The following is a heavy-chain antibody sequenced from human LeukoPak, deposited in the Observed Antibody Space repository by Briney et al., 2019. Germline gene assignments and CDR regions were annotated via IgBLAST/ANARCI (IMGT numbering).Heavy chain of an antibody. CDR1: GGSISSYY. D-gene: IGHD3-22*01. J-gene: IGHJ4*02. CDR2: IYTSGST. V-gene: IGHV4-4*07. Sequence: PSETLSVTCTVPGGSISSYYWSWIRQPAGKGLQWIGRIYTSGSTNYNPSLKSRVTMSVDTSKNQFSLKLSSVTAADTAVYYCARDRHKYNYDSGGYPPYWGQGTLVTVSS. CDR3: ARDRHKYNYDSGGYPPY.